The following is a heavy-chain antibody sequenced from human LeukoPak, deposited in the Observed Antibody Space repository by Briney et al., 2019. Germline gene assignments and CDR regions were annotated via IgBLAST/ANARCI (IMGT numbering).Heavy chain of an antibody. D-gene: IGHD6-13*01. CDR2: ISANGDTT. V-gene: IGHV3-23*01. CDR3: AKEGRIAAGTGDYFDY. Sequence: PGGSLTLSCAVSGFTFSSYAMSWVRHAPGQGLEVVSGISANGDTTKYADSVKGRLTISRDNSKNTVFLQMNSLRADDTAVYYCAKEGRIAAGTGDYFDYWGQGTLVTVSS. J-gene: IGHJ4*02. CDR1: GFTFSSYA.